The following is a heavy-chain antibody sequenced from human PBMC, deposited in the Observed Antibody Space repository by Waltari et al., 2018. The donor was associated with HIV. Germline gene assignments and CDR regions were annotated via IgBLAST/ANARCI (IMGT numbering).Heavy chain of an antibody. J-gene: IGHJ3*02. V-gene: IGHV3-21*01. Sequence: EVQLVESGGGLVKPGGSLRLSCAASGFTFRSYSMNWVRQAPGKGLEWVSSISSSSSYIYYADSVKGRFTISRDNAKNSLYLQMNSLRAEDTAVYYCARRIPDAFDIWGQGTMVTVSS. CDR3: ARRIPDAFDI. CDR1: GFTFRSYS. CDR2: ISSSSSYI.